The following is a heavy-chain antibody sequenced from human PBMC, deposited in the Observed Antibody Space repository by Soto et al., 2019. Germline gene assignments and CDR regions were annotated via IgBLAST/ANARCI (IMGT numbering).Heavy chain of an antibody. CDR2: ISSSSSYI. V-gene: IGHV3-21*01. CDR1: GFTFSSYS. D-gene: IGHD2-8*01. CDR3: ARATSPSFKSIESTNGVSKTSWFDP. Sequence: PGGSLRLSCAASGFTFSSYSMNWVRQAPGKGLEWVSSISSSSSYIYYADSVKGRFTISRDNAKNSLYLQMNSLRAEDTAVYYCARATSPSFKSIESTNGVSKTSWFDPWGQGTLVTVSS. J-gene: IGHJ5*02.